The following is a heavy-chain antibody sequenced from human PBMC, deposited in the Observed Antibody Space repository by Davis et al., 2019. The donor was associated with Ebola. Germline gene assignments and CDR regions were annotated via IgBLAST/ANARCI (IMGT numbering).Heavy chain of an antibody. CDR1: GFTFSDYY. D-gene: IGHD3-10*01. V-gene: IGHV4-34*01. CDR2: INHSGST. Sequence: GSLRLSCAASGFTFSDYYMSWIRQAPGKGLEWIGEINHSGSTNYNPSLKSRVTISVDTSKNQFSLKLSSVTAADTAVYYCAREGYGSGGDYWGQGTLVTVSS. CDR3: AREGYGSGGDY. J-gene: IGHJ4*02.